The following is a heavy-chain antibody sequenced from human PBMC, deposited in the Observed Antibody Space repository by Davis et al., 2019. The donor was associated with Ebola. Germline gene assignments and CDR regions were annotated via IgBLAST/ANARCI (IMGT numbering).Heavy chain of an antibody. CDR3: ARVWGYYGMDV. CDR2: ISSSSSTI. CDR1: GFTFSSYS. J-gene: IGHJ6*02. V-gene: IGHV3-48*04. Sequence: GGSLRLSCAASGFTFSSYSMNWVRQAPGKGLEWVSYISSSSSTIYYADSVKGRFTISRDNAKNSLYLQMNSLRAEDTAVYYCARVWGYYGMDVWGQGTTVTVSS. D-gene: IGHD1-26*01.